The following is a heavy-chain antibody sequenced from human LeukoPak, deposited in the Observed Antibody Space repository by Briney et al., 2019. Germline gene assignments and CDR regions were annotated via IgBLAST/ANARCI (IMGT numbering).Heavy chain of an antibody. CDR2: IYYSGST. CDR3: ARSSEGRYYYDSSGFSYYYYYMDV. J-gene: IGHJ6*03. CDR1: GGSISSSSYY. Sequence: PSETLSLNCTVPGGSISSSSYYRGWIRQPPGKGPEGIGRIYYSGSTYYNPSLKSRVTISVDTSKNQFSLKLSSVTAADTAVYYCARSSEGRYYYDSSGFSYYYYYMDVWGKGTTVTISS. D-gene: IGHD3-22*01. V-gene: IGHV4-39*07.